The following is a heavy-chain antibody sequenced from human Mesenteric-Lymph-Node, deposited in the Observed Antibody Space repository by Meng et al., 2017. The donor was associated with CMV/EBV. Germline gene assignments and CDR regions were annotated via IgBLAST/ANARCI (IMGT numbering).Heavy chain of an antibody. Sequence: SETLSLTCTVSAYSISSGYYWGWIRQPPGKGLEWIGSISHSGGSTYYNPSLKSRVTISVDTSKNQFSLKVSSVTAADTAVYYCASFGSGRGRLDAFDIWGQGTMVTVSS. J-gene: IGHJ3*02. CDR2: ISHSGGST. CDR3: ASFGSGRGRLDAFDI. D-gene: IGHD3-10*01. CDR1: AYSISSGYY. V-gene: IGHV4-38-2*02.